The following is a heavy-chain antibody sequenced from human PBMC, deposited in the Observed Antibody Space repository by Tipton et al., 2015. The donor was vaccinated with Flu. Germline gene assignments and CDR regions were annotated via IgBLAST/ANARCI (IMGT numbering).Heavy chain of an antibody. J-gene: IGHJ4*02. CDR3: ARVMYYHGSGSYYNAPFDY. D-gene: IGHD3-10*01. V-gene: IGHV3-7*01. CDR1: GFTFSRYW. CDR2: IKEDGSEK. Sequence: AASGFTFSRYWMSWVRQAPGKGLEWVANIKEDGSEKYYVDSVKGRFIISRDNVENSLYLQMNGLRAEDTAVYYCARVMYYHGSGSYYNAPFDYWGQGTLVTVSS.